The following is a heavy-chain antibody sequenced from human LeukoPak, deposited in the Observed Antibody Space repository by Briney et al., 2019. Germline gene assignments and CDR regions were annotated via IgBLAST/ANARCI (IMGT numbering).Heavy chain of an antibody. J-gene: IGHJ4*02. CDR3: ARGEGSGWYLSFDY. Sequence: SVEVSCKASGGTFSSYTISWVRQAPGQGLERMGRIIPILGIANYAQKFQGRVTITADKSTSTAYMELSSLRSEDTAVYYCARGEGSGWYLSFDYWGQGTLVTVSS. V-gene: IGHV1-69*02. CDR1: GGTFSSYT. CDR2: IIPILGIA. D-gene: IGHD6-19*01.